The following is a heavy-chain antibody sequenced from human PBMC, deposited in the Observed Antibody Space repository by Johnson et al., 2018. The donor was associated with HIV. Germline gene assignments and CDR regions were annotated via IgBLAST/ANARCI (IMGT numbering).Heavy chain of an antibody. Sequence: VQLVESGGGLVQPGRSLRLSCAASGFTFDDYAMHWVRQAPGKGLEWVSGIGTAGDTYYPGSVKGRFTISRENAKNSLYLQMNNLRAGDTAVYYCATSISTPPGAFDIWGQGTMVTVSS. CDR2: IGTAGDT. V-gene: IGHV3-13*01. D-gene: IGHD6-6*01. CDR1: GFTFDDYA. J-gene: IGHJ3*02. CDR3: ATSISTPPGAFDI.